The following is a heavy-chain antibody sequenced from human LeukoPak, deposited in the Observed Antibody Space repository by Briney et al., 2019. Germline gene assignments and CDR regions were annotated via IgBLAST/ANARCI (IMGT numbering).Heavy chain of an antibody. J-gene: IGHJ5*02. V-gene: IGHV3-23*01. CDR3: AKARGYSSSSENNWFDP. CDR1: GFTFSSYA. D-gene: IGHD6-6*01. CDR2: ISGSGEST. Sequence: GGSLRLSCTASGFTFSSYAMNWVRQAPGKGLEWVSAISGSGESTYYADSVKGRFTISRENSKSTPYLQMNSLRAEDTALYYCAKARGYSSSSENNWFDPWGQGTLVTVSS.